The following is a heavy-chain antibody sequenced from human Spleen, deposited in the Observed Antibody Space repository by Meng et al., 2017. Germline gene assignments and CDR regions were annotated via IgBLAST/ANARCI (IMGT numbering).Heavy chain of an antibody. CDR3: ARGPTTMAHDFDY. CDR1: VRSIMRYH. D-gene: IGHD4-11*01. V-gene: IGHV4-4*07. CDR2: IYTSWST. J-gene: IGHJ4*02. Sequence: QEHAQVLVKPSDTLPLSCTFLVRSIMRYHWSWTRPPAGTGLEWIGRIYTSWSTNYTPSLKSRVTMSVDTSQNNLSLKLSSVTAADSAVYYCARGPTTMAHDFDYWGQGTLVTVSS.